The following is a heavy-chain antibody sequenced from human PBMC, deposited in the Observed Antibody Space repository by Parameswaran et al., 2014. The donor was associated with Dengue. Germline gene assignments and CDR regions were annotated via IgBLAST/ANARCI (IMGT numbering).Heavy chain of an antibody. J-gene: IGHJ6*03. V-gene: IGHV5-51*01. Sequence: VRQMPGKGLEWMGIIYPGDSDIRYSPSFQGQVTISADKSISTAYLQWSSLKASDTAMYYCARRGSGGPPYYYYYMDVWGKGTTVTVSS. CDR3: ARRGSGGPPYYYYYMDV. D-gene: IGHD1-26*01. CDR2: IYPGDSDI.